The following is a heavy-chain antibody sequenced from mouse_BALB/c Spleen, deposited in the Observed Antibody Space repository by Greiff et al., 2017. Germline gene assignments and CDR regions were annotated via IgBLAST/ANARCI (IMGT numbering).Heavy chain of an antibody. D-gene: IGHD2-4*01. Sequence: EVKLVESGGGLVQPGGSRKLSCAASGFTFSSFGMHWVRQAPEKGLEWVAYISSGSSTIYYADTVKGRFTISRDNPKNTLFLQMTSLRSEDTAMYYCAREGVMIFDVWGAGTTVTVSS. CDR2: ISSGSSTI. CDR1: GFTFSSFG. CDR3: AREGVMIFDV. V-gene: IGHV5-17*02. J-gene: IGHJ1*01.